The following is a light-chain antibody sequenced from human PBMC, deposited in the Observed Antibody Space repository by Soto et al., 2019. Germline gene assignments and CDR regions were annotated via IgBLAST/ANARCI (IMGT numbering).Light chain of an antibody. CDR2: TNN. V-gene: IGLV1-44*01. Sequence: QLVLTQPPSASGTPGQRVTISCSGSTSNIGSHTVNWYQHLPGTAPKLLITTNNQRPSGVPDRFSGYKSGSSASLVISGLQSEDEADYYCATWDDSLKGVFGTGTKLTVL. J-gene: IGLJ1*01. CDR3: ATWDDSLKGV. CDR1: TSNIGSHT.